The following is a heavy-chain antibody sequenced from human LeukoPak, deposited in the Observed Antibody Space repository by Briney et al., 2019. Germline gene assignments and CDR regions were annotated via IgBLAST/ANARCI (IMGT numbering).Heavy chain of an antibody. D-gene: IGHD1-7*01. CDR2: IYTSGIT. J-gene: IGHJ4*02. Sequence: SGTLSLSCTVSGGSISSYSWSWVRQPPGKGLEWIWYIYTSGITNHNPSLKTRVTISVDTSKNQFSLKLSSVTAADTAVYYCARHSPLITRTTRAYFDYRGQGTLVTVSS. CDR1: GGSISSYS. CDR3: ARHSPLITRTTRAYFDY. V-gene: IGHV4-4*09.